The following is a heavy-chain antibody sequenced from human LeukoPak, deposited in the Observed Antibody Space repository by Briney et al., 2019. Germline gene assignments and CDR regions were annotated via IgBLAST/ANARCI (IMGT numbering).Heavy chain of an antibody. V-gene: IGHV3-33*05. J-gene: IGHJ3*02. D-gene: IGHD3-3*01. Sequence: TGGSLRLSCAAPGFTFSAYGMHWVRQTPGKGLEWVAYISFDGSKRSYADSVKGRFTISRDNSKKTLYLQMNSLRAEDTAVYYCARDGASIFVVVLASDMWGQGTMVTVSS. CDR2: ISFDGSKR. CDR1: GFTFSAYG. CDR3: ARDGASIFVVVLASDM.